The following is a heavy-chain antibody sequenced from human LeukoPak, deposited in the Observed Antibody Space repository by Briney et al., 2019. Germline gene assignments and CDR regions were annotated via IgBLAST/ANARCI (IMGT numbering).Heavy chain of an antibody. CDR1: GYIFTRYT. CDR2: INAGNGDT. J-gene: IGHJ4*02. V-gene: IGHV1-3*01. D-gene: IGHD1-26*01. Sequence: GASVKVSCKASGYIFTRYTMHWVRQAPGQRLEYMGWINAGNGDTKYSQNFQGRVTMTRDTSTSTVYMELSSLRSEDTAVYYCARDGEMGANYWGQGTLVTVSS. CDR3: ARDGEMGANY.